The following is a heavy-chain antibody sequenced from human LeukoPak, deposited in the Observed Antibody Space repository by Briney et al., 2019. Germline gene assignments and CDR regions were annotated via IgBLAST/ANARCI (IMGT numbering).Heavy chain of an antibody. D-gene: IGHD2-2*03. CDR2: ISGSGGST. CDR3: AKDRMDIVVVPAAVHNWFDP. CDR1: GFTFSSYA. J-gene: IGHJ5*02. V-gene: IGHV3-23*01. Sequence: GGSLRLSCAASGFTFSSYAMSWVRQAPGKGLEWVSAISGSGGSTYYADSVKGRFTISRDNSKNTLYLQMNSLRAEDTAVYYCAKDRMDIVVVPAAVHNWFDPWGQGTLVTVSS.